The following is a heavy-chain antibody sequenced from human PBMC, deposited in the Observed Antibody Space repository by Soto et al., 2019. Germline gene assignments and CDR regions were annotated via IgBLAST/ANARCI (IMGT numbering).Heavy chain of an antibody. CDR1: GGSISSGGYY. CDR2: IYYSGST. Sequence: QVQLQESGPGLVKPSQTLSLTCTVSGGSISSGGYYWSWIRQHPGKGLEWIGYIYYSGSTYYNPSLKSRVTISVDTSKNQFSLKLSSVTAADTAVYYCARVQMLWFGELGFFYGMDVWGQGTTVTVSS. J-gene: IGHJ6*02. V-gene: IGHV4-31*03. CDR3: ARVQMLWFGELGFFYGMDV. D-gene: IGHD3-10*01.